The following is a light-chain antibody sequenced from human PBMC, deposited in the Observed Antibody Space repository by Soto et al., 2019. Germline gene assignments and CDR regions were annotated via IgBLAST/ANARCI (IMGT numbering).Light chain of an antibody. CDR1: QDISNS. Sequence: DIQMTQSPSSVSASVGDRVTITCRASQDISNSLVWYQQKSGQAPRLLISVASSLQSGVPSRFSGGGSGTDFTLSISSLQPEDFATYYCQQGNSFPLTFGGGTKVEIK. J-gene: IGKJ4*01. CDR3: QQGNSFPLT. V-gene: IGKV1-12*01. CDR2: VAS.